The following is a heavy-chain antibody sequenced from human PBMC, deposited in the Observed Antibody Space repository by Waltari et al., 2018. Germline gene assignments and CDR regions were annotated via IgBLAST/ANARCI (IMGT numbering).Heavy chain of an antibody. D-gene: IGHD2-8*02. CDR2: IKEDGSDK. CDR3: ARVYWPRGFDY. V-gene: IGHV3-7*01. Sequence: EVRLVESGGGLVQPGGSLRLSCAASGFNFSSCWMSWVRQAPGKGVGWVANIKEDGSDKYYVDSVEGRFTVSRDNAKNSLYLQMNSLRAEDTAVYYCARVYWPRGFDYWGQGTLVTVSS. CDR1: GFNFSSCW. J-gene: IGHJ4*02.